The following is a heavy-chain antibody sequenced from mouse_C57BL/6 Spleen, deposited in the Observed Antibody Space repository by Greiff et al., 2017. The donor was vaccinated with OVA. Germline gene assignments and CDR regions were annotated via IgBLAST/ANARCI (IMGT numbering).Heavy chain of an antibody. Sequence: EVKLMESGGGLVKPGGSLKLSCAASGFTFSSYAMSWVRQTPEKRLEWVATISDGGSYTYYPDNVKGRFTISRDNAKNNLYLQMSHLKSEDTTMYYCAREGDYYGSSYAYWGQGTTLTVSS. V-gene: IGHV5-4*01. CDR1: GFTFSSYA. CDR3: AREGDYYGSSYAY. CDR2: ISDGGSYT. D-gene: IGHD1-1*01. J-gene: IGHJ2*01.